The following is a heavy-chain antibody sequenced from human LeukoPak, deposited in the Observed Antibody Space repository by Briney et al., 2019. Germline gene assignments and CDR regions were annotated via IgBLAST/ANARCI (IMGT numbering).Heavy chain of an antibody. D-gene: IGHD4-23*01. Sequence: SETLSLTCTVSGGSISSSSYYWGWIRQPPGKGLEWIGSIYYSGSTYYNPSLKSRVTISVDTSKNQFSLKLSSVTAADTAVYYCARVWRFYYGGNPYYFDYWGQGTLVTVSS. J-gene: IGHJ4*02. CDR1: GGSISSSSYY. CDR3: ARVWRFYYGGNPYYFDY. V-gene: IGHV4-39*01. CDR2: IYYSGST.